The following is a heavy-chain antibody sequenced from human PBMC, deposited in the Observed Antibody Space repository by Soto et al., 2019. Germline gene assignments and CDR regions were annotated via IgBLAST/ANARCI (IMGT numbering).Heavy chain of an antibody. CDR1: GYSFTSYW. V-gene: IGHV5-51*01. J-gene: IGHJ6*02. CDR2: ISPGDSDT. CDR3: ASGFEPGSMDV. D-gene: IGHD5-12*01. Sequence: PGASQKISCKGSGYSFTSYWIGWVRQMPGKGLEWMGIISPGDSDTSYSPSFQGQVTISADKSISTAYLQWSSLKASDTAMYYGASGFEPGSMDVWGQGTTGTVSS.